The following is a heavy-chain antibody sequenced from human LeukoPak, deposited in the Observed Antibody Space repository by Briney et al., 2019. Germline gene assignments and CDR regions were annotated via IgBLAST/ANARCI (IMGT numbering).Heavy chain of an antibody. D-gene: IGHD3-22*01. CDR1: GYTFTSYY. J-gene: IGHJ5*02. CDR2: INPSGGST. CDR3: ARGSYYYDSRPWFDP. V-gene: IGHV1-46*01. Sequence: ASVKVSCKASGYTFTSYYMHWVRQAPGQGLGWMGIINPSGGSTSYAQKFQGRVTITADKSTSTAYMELSSLRSEDTAVYYCARGSYYYDSRPWFDPWGQGTLVTVSS.